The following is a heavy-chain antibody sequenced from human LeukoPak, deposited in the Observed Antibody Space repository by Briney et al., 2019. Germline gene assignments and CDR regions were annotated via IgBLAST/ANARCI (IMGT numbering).Heavy chain of an antibody. CDR2: ISGSGGST. CDR3: AKGSGRYYYYGMDV. V-gene: IGHV3-23*01. Sequence: GGSLRLSCAASGFTFSSYAMSWVRQAPGKGLEWVSAISGSGGSTYYADSVKGRFTISRDNSKNTLYLQMNSLRAEDTAVYYCAKGSGRYYYYGMDVWGQGTTATVS. D-gene: IGHD1-26*01. CDR1: GFTFSSYA. J-gene: IGHJ6*02.